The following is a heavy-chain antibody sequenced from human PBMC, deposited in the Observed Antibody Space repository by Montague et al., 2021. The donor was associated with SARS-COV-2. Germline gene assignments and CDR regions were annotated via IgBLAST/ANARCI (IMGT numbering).Heavy chain of an antibody. CDR1: GVSVRTYY. D-gene: IGHD5-12*01. J-gene: IGHJ6*02. V-gene: IGHV4-4*07. CDR2: LHTSGST. CDR3: ARDGADYSFAYYHEMDV. Sequence: SETLSLTCTVSGVSVRTYYWSWIRQSAGKKLEWMGRLHTSGSTYYNPSFKSRVTMSLDTSKNLFSLNLSSMTAADTAVYYCARDGADYSFAYYHEMDVWGQGIAATVSS.